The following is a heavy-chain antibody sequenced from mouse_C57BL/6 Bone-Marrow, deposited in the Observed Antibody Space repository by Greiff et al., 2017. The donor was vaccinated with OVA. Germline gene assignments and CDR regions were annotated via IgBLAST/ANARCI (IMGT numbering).Heavy chain of an antibody. CDR3: ARYKGRVAVDYFDY. D-gene: IGHD1-1*01. CDR1: GFTFTNYY. V-gene: IGHV7-3*01. CDR2: IRNKPNGSTT. J-gene: IGHJ2*01. Sequence: EVQGVESGGGLVQPGDSLSLSCAASGFTFTNYYMSWVRQPPGKALAWLAFIRNKPNGSTTEYSASVKGRFTIYRDNSQSILYLQMNALRAEDSATYYCARYKGRVAVDYFDYWGQGTALTVSS.